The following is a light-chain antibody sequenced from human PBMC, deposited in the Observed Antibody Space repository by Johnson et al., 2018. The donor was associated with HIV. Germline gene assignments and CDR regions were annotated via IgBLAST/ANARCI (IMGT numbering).Light chain of an antibody. CDR2: ENN. V-gene: IGLV1-51*02. J-gene: IGLJ1*01. CDR1: SFNIGNNY. CDR3: GTWDSSLSAFYV. Sequence: QSVLTQPPSVSAAPGQKVTISCSGSSFNIGNNYVSWYQQPPGTAPKLLIHENNKRPSGIPDRFSGSKSGTSAALGITGLQTGDEADYYCGTWDSSLSAFYVFGTGTKVTVL.